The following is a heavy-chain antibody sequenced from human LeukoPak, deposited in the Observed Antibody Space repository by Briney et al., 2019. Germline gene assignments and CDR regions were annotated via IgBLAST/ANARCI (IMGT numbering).Heavy chain of an antibody. CDR2: INHSGST. J-gene: IGHJ4*02. Sequence: PSETLSLTCAVYGGSFSGYYWSWIRQPPGKGLEWIWEINHSGSTNSNPSLKSRVTISVDTSKNQFSLKLSSLTAADMAVYYCARRVGFGVVTSIGYWGQGTLVTVSS. D-gene: IGHD3-3*01. CDR1: GGSFSGYY. V-gene: IGHV4-34*01. CDR3: ARRVGFGVVTSIGY.